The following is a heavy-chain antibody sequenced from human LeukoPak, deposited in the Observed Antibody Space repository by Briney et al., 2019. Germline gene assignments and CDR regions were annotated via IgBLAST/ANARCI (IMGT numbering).Heavy chain of an antibody. CDR1: GGSISSGGYS. CDR3: ARVDSEKYYYDSSGYYLVYNWFDP. J-gene: IGHJ5*02. CDR2: IYHSGST. Sequence: SETLSLTCAVPGGSISSGGYSWSWIRQPPGKGLEWIGYIYHSGSTYYNPSLKSRVTISVDRSKNQFSLKLSSVTAADTAVYYCARVDSEKYYYDSSGYYLVYNWFDPWGQGTLVTVSS. D-gene: IGHD3-22*01. V-gene: IGHV4-30-2*01.